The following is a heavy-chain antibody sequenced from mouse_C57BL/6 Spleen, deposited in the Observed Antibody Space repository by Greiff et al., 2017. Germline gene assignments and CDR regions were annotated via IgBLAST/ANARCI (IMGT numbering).Heavy chain of an antibody. Sequence: EVHLVESGGGLVKPGGSLKLSCAASGFTFSSYAMSWVRQTPEKRLEWVATISDGGSYTYYPDNAKGRFTISRDNAKNNLYLQMSHLKSEDTAMYYCARADYDGFAYWGQGTLVTVSA. CDR2: ISDGGSYT. CDR1: GFTFSSYA. CDR3: ARADYDGFAY. V-gene: IGHV5-4*01. D-gene: IGHD2-4*01. J-gene: IGHJ3*01.